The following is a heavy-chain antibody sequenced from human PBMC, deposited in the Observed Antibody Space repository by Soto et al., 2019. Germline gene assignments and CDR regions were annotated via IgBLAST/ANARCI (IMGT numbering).Heavy chain of an antibody. CDR3: AREIGTGTSLGYYGMDV. D-gene: IGHD3-9*01. CDR2: ISAYNGNT. V-gene: IGHV1-18*04. CDR1: GYTFTSYC. Sequence: ASVKVSCKASGYTFTSYCISWVRQAPGQGLEWMGWISAYNGNTNYAQKLQGRVTMTTDTSTSTAYMELRSLRSDDTAVYYCAREIGTGTSLGYYGMDVWGQGTTVTVSS. J-gene: IGHJ6*02.